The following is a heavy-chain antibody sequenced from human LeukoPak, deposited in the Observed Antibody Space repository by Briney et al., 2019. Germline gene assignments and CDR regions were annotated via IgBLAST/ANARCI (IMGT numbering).Heavy chain of an antibody. CDR2: INPNSGGT. V-gene: IGHV1-2*02. D-gene: IGHD5-18*01. CDR3: ARGVDTALVPYYYYYMDV. Sequence: GASVKVSCQASGYTFSSYTINWVRQAPGQGLEWIGWINPNSGGTNYAQKFQGRVTMTRDTSISTAYMELSRLRSDDTAVYYCARGVDTALVPYYYYYMDVWGKGTTVTISS. J-gene: IGHJ6*03. CDR1: GYTFSSYT.